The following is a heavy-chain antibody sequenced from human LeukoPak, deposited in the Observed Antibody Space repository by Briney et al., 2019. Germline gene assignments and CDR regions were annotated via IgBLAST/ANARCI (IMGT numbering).Heavy chain of an antibody. D-gene: IGHD3-22*01. CDR2: SSAYYGNT. CDR1: GYTFTSYG. CDR3: ARDQRAYYYDSSGYPFDY. V-gene: IGHV1-18*01. J-gene: IGHJ4*02. Sequence: ASVKVSCKASGYTFTSYGISWVRQAPAQGLEWVGWSSAYYGNTNYAQKLQGRVTMTTDTSTSTAYMELRSLRSDDTAVYYCARDQRAYYYDSSGYPFDYWGQGTLVTVSS.